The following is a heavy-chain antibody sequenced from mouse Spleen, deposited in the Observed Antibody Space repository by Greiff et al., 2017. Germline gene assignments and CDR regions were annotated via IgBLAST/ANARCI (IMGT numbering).Heavy chain of an antibody. V-gene: IGHV5-9-3*01. CDR1: GFTFSSYA. D-gene: IGHD1-3*01. Sequence: EVQRVESGGGLVKLGGSLKLSCAASGFTFSSYAMSWVRQTPEKRLEWVATISSGGGNTYYPDSVKGRFTISRDNAKNTLYLQMSSLKSEDTAMYYCARHEWNFDYWGQGTTLTVSS. CDR2: ISSGGGNT. J-gene: IGHJ2*01. CDR3: ARHEWNFDY.